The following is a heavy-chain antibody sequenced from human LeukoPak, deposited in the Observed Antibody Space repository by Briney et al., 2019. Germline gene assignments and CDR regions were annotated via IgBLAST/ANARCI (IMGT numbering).Heavy chain of an antibody. J-gene: IGHJ6*03. V-gene: IGHV3-48*01. CDR2: ISSGSSTI. CDR1: GFSFSSYS. CDR3: ARENTYCSSTSCYPSYYMDV. D-gene: IGHD2-2*01. Sequence: PGGSLRLSCAASGFSFSSYSMNWVRQAPGKGLEWVSHISSGSSTIYYADSVKGRFTISRDNSKNTLYLQMNSLRAEDTAVYYCARENTYCSSTSCYPSYYMDVWGKGTTVTVSS.